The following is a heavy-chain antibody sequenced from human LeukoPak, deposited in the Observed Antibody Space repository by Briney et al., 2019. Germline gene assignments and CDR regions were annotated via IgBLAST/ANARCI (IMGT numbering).Heavy chain of an antibody. J-gene: IGHJ4*02. Sequence: SETLSLTCTVSGASISSHYWSWIRQPPGKGLEWIGYISDSGSTNYNSSLKSRVTISADTSKNQFSLKLTSVTAADTAVYFCARVHFASNRDFDFWGQGTLVTVSS. CDR1: GASISSHY. V-gene: IGHV4-59*08. D-gene: IGHD7-27*01. CDR3: ARVHFASNRDFDF. CDR2: ISDSGST.